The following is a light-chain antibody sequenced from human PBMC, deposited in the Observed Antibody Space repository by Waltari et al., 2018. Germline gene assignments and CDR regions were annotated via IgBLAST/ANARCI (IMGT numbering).Light chain of an antibody. Sequence: EIVLTQSPATLSLSPGERATLSCRASQSVSSYFAWYQQKPGQAPGLLIYDASNRATGIPARFSGSGSGTDFTLTISSREPEDFAVYYCQQRSNWPPAITFGQGTRLEIK. CDR1: QSVSSY. J-gene: IGKJ5*01. V-gene: IGKV3-11*01. CDR2: DAS. CDR3: QQRSNWPPAIT.